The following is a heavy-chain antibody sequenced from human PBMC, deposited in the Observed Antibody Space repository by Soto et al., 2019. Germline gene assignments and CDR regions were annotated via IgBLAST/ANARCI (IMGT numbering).Heavy chain of an antibody. CDR3: ARGGGRYSPIQIMWFDP. CDR1: GGSFSGYY. V-gene: IGHV4-34*01. D-gene: IGHD5-18*01. J-gene: IGHJ5*02. Sequence: SETLSLTCAVYGGSFSGYYWSWIRQPPGKGLEWIGEINHSGSTNYNPSLKSRVTISVDTSKNQFSLKLSSVTAADTAVYYCARGGGRYSPIQIMWFDPWGQGTLVTVSS. CDR2: INHSGST.